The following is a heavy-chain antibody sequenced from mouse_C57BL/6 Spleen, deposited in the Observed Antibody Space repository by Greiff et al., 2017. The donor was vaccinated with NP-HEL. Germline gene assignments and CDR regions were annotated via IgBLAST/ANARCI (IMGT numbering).Heavy chain of an antibody. CDR1: GYTFTDYY. V-gene: IGHV1-26*01. CDR2: INPNNGGT. D-gene: IGHD2-1*01. J-gene: IGHJ2*01. CDR3: ARLEGNYRDY. Sequence: VQLQQSGPELVKPGASVKISCKASGYTFTDYYMNWVKQSHGKSLEWIGDINPNNGGTSYNQKFKGKATLTVDKSSSTAYMELRSLTSEDSAVYYCARLEGNYRDYWGQGTTLTVSS.